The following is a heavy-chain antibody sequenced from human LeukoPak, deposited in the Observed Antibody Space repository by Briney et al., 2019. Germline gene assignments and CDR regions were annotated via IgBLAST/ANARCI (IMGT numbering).Heavy chain of an antibody. CDR2: IKSKPDGGTT. CDR1: GFTFNSAW. Sequence: GGSLRLSCAASGFTFNSAWMSWVRQAPGKGLEWVGRIKSKPDGGTTDYAAPVKGRFTISRDDSKNTLYLQMNSLKTEDTALYYCTTNTYYYDSRGYWGQGTLVTVSS. J-gene: IGHJ4*02. V-gene: IGHV3-15*01. D-gene: IGHD3-22*01. CDR3: TTNTYYYDSRGY.